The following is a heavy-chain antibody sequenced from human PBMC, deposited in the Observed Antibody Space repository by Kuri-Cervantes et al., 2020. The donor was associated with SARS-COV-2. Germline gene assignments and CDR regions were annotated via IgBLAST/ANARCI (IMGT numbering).Heavy chain of an antibody. J-gene: IGHJ2*01. D-gene: IGHD4-17*01. V-gene: IGHV1-2*02. CDR3: ARDNEYGPLGYFDL. CDR2: INPNSGGT. CDR1: GYTFTGYY. Sequence: ASVKVSCKASGYTFTGYYMHWVRQAPGQGLEWMGWINPNSGGTNYAQKFQGRVTMTRDTSISTAYMELSSLRSEDTAVYYCARDNEYGPLGYFDLWGRGTLVTVSS.